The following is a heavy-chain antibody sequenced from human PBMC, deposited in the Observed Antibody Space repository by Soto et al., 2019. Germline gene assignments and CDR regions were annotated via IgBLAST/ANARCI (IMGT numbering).Heavy chain of an antibody. V-gene: IGHV3-48*01. D-gene: IGHD3-3*01. CDR3: ASIVRFLEWLLVDAFDI. CDR1: GFTFSSYS. J-gene: IGHJ3*02. CDR2: ISSSSSTI. Sequence: PGGSLRLSCAASGFTFSSYSMNWVRQAPGKGLEWVSYISSSSSTIYYADSVKGRFTISRDNAKNSLYLQMNSLRAEDTAVCYCASIVRFLEWLLVDAFDIWGQGTMVTVSS.